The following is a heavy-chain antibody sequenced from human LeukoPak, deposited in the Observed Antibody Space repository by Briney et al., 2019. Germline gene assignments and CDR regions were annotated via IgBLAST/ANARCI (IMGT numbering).Heavy chain of an antibody. CDR2: I. J-gene: IGHJ4*02. D-gene: IGHD6-19*01. Sequence: GGSLRLSCAASGFTFSSYAMHWVCQAPGKGLEWVAVIKGRFAISRDNSKNTLYLQMNSLRAEDTAVYYCAKARYSSGWHFDYWGQGTLVTVSS. CDR1: GFTFSSYA. CDR3: AKARYSSGWHFDY. V-gene: IGHV3-30*09.